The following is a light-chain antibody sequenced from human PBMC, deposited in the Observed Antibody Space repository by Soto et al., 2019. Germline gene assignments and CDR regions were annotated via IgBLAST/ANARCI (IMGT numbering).Light chain of an antibody. J-gene: IGLJ2*01. CDR2: EGS. V-gene: IGLV2-8*01. CDR3: SSYSGTNSNVI. Sequence: QSALTQPPSASGSPGQSVTISCAGTYSDIGDYNYVSWYQQHPGKVPKLIISEGSKRPSGVPDRFSGSKSGYTASLTVSDLQPADEAVYYCSSYSGTNSNVIFGGGTTLTVL. CDR1: YSDIGDYNY.